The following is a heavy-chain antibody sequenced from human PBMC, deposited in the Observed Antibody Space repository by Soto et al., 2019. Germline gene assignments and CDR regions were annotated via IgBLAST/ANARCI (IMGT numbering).Heavy chain of an antibody. CDR3: ARVRGVTDDYYYYGMDV. D-gene: IGHD3-10*01. J-gene: IGHJ6*02. CDR2: IIPIFGTA. Sequence: ASVKVSCKASGGTFSSYAISWVRQAPGQGLEWMGGIIPIFGTANYAQKFQGRVTITADESTSTAYMELSSLRSEDTAVYYCARVRGVTDDYYYYGMDVWGQGATVTVSS. CDR1: GGTFSSYA. V-gene: IGHV1-69*13.